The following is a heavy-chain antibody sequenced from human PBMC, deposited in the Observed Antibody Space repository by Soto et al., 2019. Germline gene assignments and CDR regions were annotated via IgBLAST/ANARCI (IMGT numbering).Heavy chain of an antibody. J-gene: IGHJ6*02. V-gene: IGHV4-39*01. CDR2: IYYSGST. D-gene: IGHD6-19*01. CDR3: ARHGRGWHTPYYYYGMDV. CDR1: GGSISSSEYY. Sequence: PSETLSLTCTVSGGSISSSEYYWDWIRQPPGKGLECIGSIYYSGSTYYNPSLKSRVTISVDTSKNQFSLKLYSVTAADTAVYYCARHGRGWHTPYYYYGMDVWGQGTTVTVSS.